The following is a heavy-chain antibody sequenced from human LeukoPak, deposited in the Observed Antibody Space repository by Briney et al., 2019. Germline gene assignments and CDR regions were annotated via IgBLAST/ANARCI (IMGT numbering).Heavy chain of an antibody. V-gene: IGHV1-24*01. CDR3: ARGDGGHDY. J-gene: IGHJ4*02. Sequence: ASVKVSCKVSGYTLTELSMHWVRQAPGKGLEWMGGFDPEDGETIYAQKFQGRVTMTTDTSTSTAYMELRSLRSDDTAVYYCARGDGGHDYWGQGTLVTVSS. CDR2: FDPEDGET. CDR1: GYTLTELS.